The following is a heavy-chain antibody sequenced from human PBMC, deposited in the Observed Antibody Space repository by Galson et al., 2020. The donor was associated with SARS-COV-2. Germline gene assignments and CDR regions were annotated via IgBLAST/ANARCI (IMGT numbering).Heavy chain of an antibody. CDR2: IYYSGST. V-gene: IGHV4-30-4*07. CDR1: GGPISSGGYS. CDR3: ASDGSYII. D-gene: IGHD1-26*01. J-gene: IGHJ3*02. Sequence: SETLSLTCAVSGGPISSGGYSWSWLRQPPGKGLVWIGYIYYSGSTYYNPSLKSRVTISVDTSKNQFSLKLSSVTAADTAVYYCASDGSYIIWGQGTMVTVSS.